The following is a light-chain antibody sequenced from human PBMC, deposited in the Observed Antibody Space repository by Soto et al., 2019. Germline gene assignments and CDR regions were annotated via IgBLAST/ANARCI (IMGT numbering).Light chain of an antibody. V-gene: IGLV1-44*01. J-gene: IGLJ1*01. Sequence: QSVLTQPPSASGTPGQRVTISCSGSSSNIGINAVNWYQQLPGTAPKLLMYDNNQRPSGVPDRVSGSKSGTSASLAISGLQSDDEADYYCASWDDSHNVLYVFGTGTKVTVL. CDR2: DNN. CDR1: SSNIGINA. CDR3: ASWDDSHNVLYV.